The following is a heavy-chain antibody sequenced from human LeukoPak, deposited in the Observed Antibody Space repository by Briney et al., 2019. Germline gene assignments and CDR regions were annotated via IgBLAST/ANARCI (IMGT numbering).Heavy chain of an antibody. CDR2: IYYSGST. CDR3: ARHNSRVSAMVQEGWFDP. D-gene: IGHD5-18*01. CDR1: GGSISSSSYY. Sequence: PSETLSLTCTVSGGSISSSSYYWGWIRQPPGKGLEWIGSIYYSGSTYYNPSLKSRVTISVDTSKNQFSLKLSSVTAADTAVYYCARHNSRVSAMVQEGWFDPWGQGTLVTVSS. V-gene: IGHV4-39*01. J-gene: IGHJ5*02.